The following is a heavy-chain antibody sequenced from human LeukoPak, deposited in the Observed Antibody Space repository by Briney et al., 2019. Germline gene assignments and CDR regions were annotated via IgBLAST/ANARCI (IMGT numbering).Heavy chain of an antibody. CDR1: GGSISSSSYY. Sequence: SETLSLTCTVSGGSISSSSYYWGWIRQPPGKGLEWIGSIYYSGSTYYNPSLKSRVTISVDTSKNQFSLKLSSVTAADTAVYYYARHLAHYYGSGSYYINFWGQGTLVTVSS. J-gene: IGHJ4*02. CDR2: IYYSGST. CDR3: ARHLAHYYGSGSYYINF. V-gene: IGHV4-39*01. D-gene: IGHD3-10*01.